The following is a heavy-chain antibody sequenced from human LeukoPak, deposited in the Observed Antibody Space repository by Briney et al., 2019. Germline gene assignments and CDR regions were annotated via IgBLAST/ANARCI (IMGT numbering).Heavy chain of an antibody. V-gene: IGHV3-23*01. D-gene: IGHD2-2*01. CDR3: AKAPGPAAVGGFDY. CDR2: ISGSGDST. J-gene: IGHJ4*02. CDR1: GFTFSSSA. Sequence: GGSLRLSCAASGFTFSSSAMSWVRQVPGKGLEWVSAISGSGDSTYYADSVKGRFTISRDNSKNTLYLQMNSLRVEDTAVYYCAKAPGPAAVGGFDYWGQGTLVTVSS.